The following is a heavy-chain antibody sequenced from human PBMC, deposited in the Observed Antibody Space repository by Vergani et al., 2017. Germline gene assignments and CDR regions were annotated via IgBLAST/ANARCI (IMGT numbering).Heavy chain of an antibody. Sequence: EVQLVESGGGLVQPGGSLRLSCAASGFTFSSYWMSWVRQAPGKGLEWVANIKQDGSEKYYVDSVKGRFTISRDNAKNSLYLQMNSLRAEDTAVYYCARDPKVPAAGRPHGYYYYYYMDVWGKGTTVTVSS. J-gene: IGHJ6*03. D-gene: IGHD2-2*01. CDR2: IKQDGSEK. CDR3: ARDPKVPAAGRPHGYYYYYYMDV. V-gene: IGHV3-7*01. CDR1: GFTFSSYW.